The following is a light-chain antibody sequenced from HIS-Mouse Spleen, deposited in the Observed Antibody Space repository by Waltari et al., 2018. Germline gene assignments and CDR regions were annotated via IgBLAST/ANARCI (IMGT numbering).Light chain of an antibody. J-gene: IGKJ1*01. CDR1: QSVSSY. Sequence: EIVLTQSPATLSLSPGERATLSCRASQSVSSYLAWYQQKPGQAPRLLIYDASNRATGIPARFSGSGSWTDFTLTISSLEPEDFAVYYCQQYNNWPPWTFGQGTKVEIK. CDR2: DAS. V-gene: IGKV3-11*01. CDR3: QQYNNWPPWT.